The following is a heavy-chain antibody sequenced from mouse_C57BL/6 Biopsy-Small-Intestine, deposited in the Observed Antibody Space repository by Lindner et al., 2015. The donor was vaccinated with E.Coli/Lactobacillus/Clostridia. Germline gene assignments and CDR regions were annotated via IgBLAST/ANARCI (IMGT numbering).Heavy chain of an antibody. Sequence: QLQEVWGGLVKPGGSLKLSCTASGFTFSDYGMHWVRQVPEKGLEWVAYISSGSSTFYYTDTVKGRFTISRDNAKNTLFLQMTSLRSEDTAMYYCARPYYYSMDYWGQGTSVTVSS. CDR2: ISSGSSTF. J-gene: IGHJ4*01. CDR1: GFTFSDYG. CDR3: ARPYYYSMDY. V-gene: IGHV5-17*01.